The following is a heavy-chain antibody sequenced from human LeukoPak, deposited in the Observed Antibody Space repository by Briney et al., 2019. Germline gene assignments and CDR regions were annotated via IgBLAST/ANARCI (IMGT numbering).Heavy chain of an antibody. CDR2: IYTSGST. Sequence: SETLSLTCTVSGGSISSYYWRWIRQPAGKGLEWIGRIYTSGSTNYNPSLKSRVTMSVDKSKNQFSLKLSSVTAADTAVYYCARDIQQWLDRDAFDIWGQGTMVTVSS. CDR1: GGSISSYY. CDR3: ARDIQQWLDRDAFDI. D-gene: IGHD6-19*01. V-gene: IGHV4-4*07. J-gene: IGHJ3*02.